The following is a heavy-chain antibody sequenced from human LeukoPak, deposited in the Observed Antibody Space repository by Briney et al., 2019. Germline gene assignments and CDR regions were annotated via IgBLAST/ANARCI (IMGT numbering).Heavy chain of an antibody. CDR2: IIPIFGTA. J-gene: IGHJ6*03. Sequence: ASVKVSCKASGGAFSSYAIRWVREAPGQGLEWMEGIIPIFGTANYAQKFQGRVTITADESTSTAYMELSSLRSEDTAVYYCASPILSPRDYMDVWGKGTTVTVSS. D-gene: IGHD3-3*02. V-gene: IGHV1-69*13. CDR1: GGAFSSYA. CDR3: ASPILSPRDYMDV.